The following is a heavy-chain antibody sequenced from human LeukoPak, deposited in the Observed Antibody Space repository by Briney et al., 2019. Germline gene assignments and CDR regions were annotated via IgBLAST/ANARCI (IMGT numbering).Heavy chain of an antibody. Sequence: GGSLRLSCAPPGFTFSSHWMHWVRQPPGKGLVWVSRINLDGSDTTYADSVKGRFTISRDNAKNTLYLKMISLRAEDTADYSCASPTTFGVVHGMDVWGQGTTVTVSS. CDR2: INLDGSDT. D-gene: IGHD3-3*01. J-gene: IGHJ6*02. CDR1: GFTFSSHW. CDR3: ASPTTFGVVHGMDV. V-gene: IGHV3-74*01.